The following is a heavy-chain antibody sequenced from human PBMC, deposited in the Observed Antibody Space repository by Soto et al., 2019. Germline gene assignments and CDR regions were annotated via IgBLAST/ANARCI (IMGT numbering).Heavy chain of an antibody. CDR1: GDSVTSVNYF. J-gene: IGHJ4*02. CDR3: ARGEGNSYYAYHFDT. V-gene: IGHV4-61*01. D-gene: IGHD2-21*01. CDR2: ISKCGIS. Sequence: SENLSLTSAVSGDSVTSVNYFWTWIQQPPGGGLEWVGYISKCGISRYNPSLKSRVVMSHYKSKNHSFLNLHSLTLPPPAGCFCARGEGNSYYAYHFDTWGQVALVIVAS.